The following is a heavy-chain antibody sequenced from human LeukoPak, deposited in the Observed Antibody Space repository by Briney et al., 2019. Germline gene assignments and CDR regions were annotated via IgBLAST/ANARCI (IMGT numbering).Heavy chain of an antibody. J-gene: IGHJ6*03. Sequence: GGSLRLSCAGSGFTFSSYGMHWVRQAPGKGLEWVTFIRNDGSNKYYADSVKGRFTISRDNSKNTLYLQMNTLRTEDTAVYYCAKDDWYNTWYNLEEDYYYYMDVWGKGTTVTVSS. D-gene: IGHD1-14*01. CDR2: IRNDGSNK. CDR3: AKDDWYNTWYNLEEDYYYYMDV. CDR1: GFTFSSYG. V-gene: IGHV3-30*02.